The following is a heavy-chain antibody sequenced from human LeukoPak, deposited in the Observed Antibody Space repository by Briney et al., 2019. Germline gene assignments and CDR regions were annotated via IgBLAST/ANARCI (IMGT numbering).Heavy chain of an antibody. CDR1: GFTFSSYA. V-gene: IGHV3-23*01. J-gene: IGHJ6*02. D-gene: IGHD2-15*01. CDR2: ISGSGSRT. Sequence: GGSLRLSCAASGFTFSSYAMSWVRQAPGKGLEWVSSISGSGSRTYYADSVKGRFTISRDNSKNTSFLQMNSLRAEDTAVYYCAKNLYCGGGSCYPSALGMDVWGQGTTVTVSS. CDR3: AKNLYCGGGSCYPSALGMDV.